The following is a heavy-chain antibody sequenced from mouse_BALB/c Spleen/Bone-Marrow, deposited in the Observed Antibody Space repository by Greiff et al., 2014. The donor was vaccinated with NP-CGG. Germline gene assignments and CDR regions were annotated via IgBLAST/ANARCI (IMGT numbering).Heavy chain of an antibody. J-gene: IGHJ3*01. CDR1: GYSFTTYW. Sequence: QVQLQQSGPQLVRPGASVKISCKASGYSFTTYWMHWVKQRPGQGPEWIGMIDPSDSETILNQKFKDKATLTGDKSSGTAYMQLRSQKSEDYAVYYCTGGVLFAYGGQGTLVTVSA. D-gene: IGHD2-14*01. CDR3: TGGVLFAY. V-gene: IGHV1S127*01. CDR2: IDPSDSET.